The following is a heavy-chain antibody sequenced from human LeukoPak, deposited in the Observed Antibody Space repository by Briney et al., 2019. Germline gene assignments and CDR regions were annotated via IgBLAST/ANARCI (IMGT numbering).Heavy chain of an antibody. CDR3: ARERGSSSSFDY. D-gene: IGHD6-6*01. CDR2: MNPNSGNT. CDR1: GYTFTSYD. J-gene: IGHJ4*02. V-gene: IGHV1-8*01. Sequence: ASVKLSCKASGYTFTSYDINWVRQATGQGLEWMGWMNPNSGNTGYAQKFQGRITMTRNTSISTAYMELSSLRSEDTAVYYCARERGSSSSFDYWGQGTLVTVSS.